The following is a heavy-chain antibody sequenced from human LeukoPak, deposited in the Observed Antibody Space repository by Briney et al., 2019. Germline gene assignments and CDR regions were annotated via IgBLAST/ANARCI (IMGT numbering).Heavy chain of an antibody. CDR2: ISGSGGST. J-gene: IGHJ4*02. CDR3: AKGGYRYFDY. D-gene: IGHD1-1*01. Sequence: PGRSLRLSCAASGFTFSSYGMHWARQAPGKGLEWVSAISGSGGSTYYADSVKGRFTISRDNSKNTLYLQMNSLRAEDTAVYYCAKGGYRYFDYWGQGTLVTVSS. V-gene: IGHV3-23*01. CDR1: GFTFSSYG.